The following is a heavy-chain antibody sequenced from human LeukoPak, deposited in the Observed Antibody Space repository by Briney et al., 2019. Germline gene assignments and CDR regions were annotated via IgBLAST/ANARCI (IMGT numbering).Heavy chain of an antibody. CDR3: ARELGGYCSGGSCFSAPDY. Sequence: GASVKVSCKASGYTFPRYGLNRVRQAPGQGLEWMGWISAYNGDTIYAQKLQGRVTMTTDTSTSTAYMELRSLRSDDTAVYYCARELGGYCSGGSCFSAPDYWGQGTLVTVSS. J-gene: IGHJ4*02. CDR2: ISAYNGDT. V-gene: IGHV1-18*01. CDR1: GYTFPRYG. D-gene: IGHD2-15*01.